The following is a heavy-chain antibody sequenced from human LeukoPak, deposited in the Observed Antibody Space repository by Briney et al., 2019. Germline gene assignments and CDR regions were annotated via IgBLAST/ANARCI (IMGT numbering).Heavy chain of an antibody. CDR2: ISSNGDNI. CDR1: GSTFSNYA. J-gene: IGHJ6*02. CDR3: ASVVRPGYFFYYGLGV. V-gene: IGHV3-23*01. D-gene: IGHD2/OR15-2a*01. Sequence: GGSLRLSCAASGSTFSNYAMSWVRQAPGKGLEWVSAISSNGDNIYYADSVKGRFTISRDNSKNTLYLQINSLRAEDTALYFCASVVRPGYFFYYGLGVWGRGATVTVSS.